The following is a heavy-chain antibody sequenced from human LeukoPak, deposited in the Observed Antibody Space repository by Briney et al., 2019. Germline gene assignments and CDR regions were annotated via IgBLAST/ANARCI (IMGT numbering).Heavy chain of an antibody. V-gene: IGHV3-74*01. J-gene: IGHJ5*02. Sequence: GGSLRLSCAASGFTFSSYWMHWVRQAPGKGLVWVSRINSDGSSTSYADSAKGRFTISRDNAKNTLYLQMNSLRAEDTAVYYCARDYDFWSGSNWFDPWGQGTLVTASS. CDR3: ARDYDFWSGSNWFDP. D-gene: IGHD3-3*01. CDR1: GFTFSSYW. CDR2: INSDGSST.